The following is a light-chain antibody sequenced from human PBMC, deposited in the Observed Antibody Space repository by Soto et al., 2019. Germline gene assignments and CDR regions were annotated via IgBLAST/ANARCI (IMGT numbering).Light chain of an antibody. CDR1: SSNIGSNY. J-gene: IGLJ7*01. CDR2: RND. V-gene: IGLV1-47*01. Sequence: QSVLTQPPSASGTPGQRVTISCSGSSSNIGSNYVYWYQQFPGTAPKLLIYRNDQRPSGVPDRFSGSKSGTSASLAISGLRSEDVADYYCAAWDDSLSGAVFGGGTQLTVL. CDR3: AAWDDSLSGAV.